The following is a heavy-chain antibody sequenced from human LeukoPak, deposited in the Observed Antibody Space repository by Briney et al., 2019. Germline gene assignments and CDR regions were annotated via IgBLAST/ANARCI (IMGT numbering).Heavy chain of an antibody. CDR3: GRINYNGDY. V-gene: IGHV3-74*01. Sequence: GGSLRLSCAASGFTLSSYWVHWVRQPPGKGLMWLSRTNEDGSYADYTDSVKGRFTISRDNAKNTVYLQMNSLRTEDTAVYFCGRINYNGDYWGRGTLVTVSS. CDR2: TNEDGSYA. CDR1: GFTLSSYW. J-gene: IGHJ4*02. D-gene: IGHD3-10*01.